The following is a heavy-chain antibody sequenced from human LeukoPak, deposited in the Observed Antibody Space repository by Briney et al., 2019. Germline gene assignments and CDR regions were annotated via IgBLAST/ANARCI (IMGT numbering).Heavy chain of an antibody. D-gene: IGHD6-6*01. CDR2: IIPIFGTA. CDR1: GYTFTSYY. V-gene: IGHV1-69*13. J-gene: IGHJ4*02. CDR3: ARSLEWGAARIDY. Sequence: SVKVSCKASGYTFTSYYMHWVRQAPGQGLEWMGGIIPIFGTANYAQKFQGRVTITADESTSTAYMELSSLRSEDTAVYYCARSLEWGAARIDYWGQGTLVTVSS.